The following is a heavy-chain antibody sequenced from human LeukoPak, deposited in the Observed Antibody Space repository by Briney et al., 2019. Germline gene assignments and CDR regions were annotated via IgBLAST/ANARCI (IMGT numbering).Heavy chain of an antibody. Sequence: SETLSLTCAVSGYSISNGYYWGWIRQPPGKGLEWIGSIYHSGSTYYNPSLKSRVTISVDTSKNQFSLKLSSVTAADTAVYYCAREGAGGKDYWGQGTLVTVSS. V-gene: IGHV4-38-2*02. J-gene: IGHJ4*02. CDR1: GYSISNGYY. D-gene: IGHD1-14*01. CDR2: IYHSGST. CDR3: AREGAGGKDY.